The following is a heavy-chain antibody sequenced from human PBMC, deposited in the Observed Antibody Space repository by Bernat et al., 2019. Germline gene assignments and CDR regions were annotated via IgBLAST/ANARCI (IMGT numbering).Heavy chain of an antibody. J-gene: IGHJ4*02. V-gene: IGHV4-59*01. CDR1: GGTISSYY. CDR2: IYYSGST. D-gene: IGHD6-13*01. CDR3: ARDLAAGGIDY. Sequence: QVQLQESGPGLVKPSETLSLTCTVSGGTISSYYWSWIRQPPGKGLEWIGYIYYSGSTNYNPSLKSRVTISVDTSKNQFSLKLSSVTAADTAVYYCARDLAAGGIDYWGQGTLVTVSS.